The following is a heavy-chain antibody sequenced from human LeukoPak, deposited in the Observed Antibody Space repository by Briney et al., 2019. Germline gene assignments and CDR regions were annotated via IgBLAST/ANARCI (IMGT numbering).Heavy chain of an antibody. CDR1: GYTLTSYG. CDR2: ISAYTGNT. V-gene: IGHV1-18*01. J-gene: IGHJ4*02. Sequence: ASVKVSCKASGYTLTSYGISWVRQAPGQGLEWMGWISAYTGNTNYAQKLQGRVTMTTDTSTSTAYMELRSLRSDDTAVYYRARDLHRAGYYYDSSGLVGYWGQGTLVTVLS. CDR3: ARDLHRAGYYYDSSGLVGY. D-gene: IGHD3-22*01.